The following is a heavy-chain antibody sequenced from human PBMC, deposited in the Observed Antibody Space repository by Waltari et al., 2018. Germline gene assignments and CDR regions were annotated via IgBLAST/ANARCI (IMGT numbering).Heavy chain of an antibody. CDR2: IYDSGST. J-gene: IGHJ6*03. CDR3: ARGLGRPTHYYYYYMDV. CDR1: GGSISSYY. Sequence: QVQLQESGPGLVKPSETLSLTCTVSGGSISSYYLSWIRQPPGKGLEWIVYIYDSGSTNYNPSLKSRVTISVDTSKNQFSLKLSSVTAADTAVYYCARGLGRPTHYYYYYMDVWGKGTTVTVSS. V-gene: IGHV4-59*01.